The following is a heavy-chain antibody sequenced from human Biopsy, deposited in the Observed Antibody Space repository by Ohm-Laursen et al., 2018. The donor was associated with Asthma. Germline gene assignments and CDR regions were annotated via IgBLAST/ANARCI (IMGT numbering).Heavy chain of an antibody. J-gene: IGHJ6*02. V-gene: IGHV3-7*03. CDR1: GFTFGDYW. CDR3: ARDMGAGPNQPPSGSGSSHLYGMDV. D-gene: IGHD3-10*01. Sequence: SLRLSCSAPGFTFGDYWMSWVRQVPGKGLEWVANIKHDGTEKNHVDSLKGRFTISRDNAKNSLYLQMNSLGPEDTAVYYCARDMGAGPNQPPSGSGSSHLYGMDVWGQGTTVTVSS. CDR2: IKHDGTEK.